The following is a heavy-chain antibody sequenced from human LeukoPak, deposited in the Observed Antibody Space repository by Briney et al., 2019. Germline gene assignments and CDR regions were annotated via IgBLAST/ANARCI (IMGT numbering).Heavy chain of an antibody. Sequence: QSGGSLRLSCAASGFTVSSNYMSWVRQPPGRGLEWVANIHQDGSLQFYVDSVKGRFTVSRDNARNLLYLQTNGLRAEDTAVYYCARAGSSYVEAAYWGLGTLVTVSS. CDR3: ARAGSSYVEAAY. V-gene: IGHV3-7*01. J-gene: IGHJ4*02. D-gene: IGHD3-16*01. CDR1: GFTVSSNY. CDR2: IHQDGSLQ.